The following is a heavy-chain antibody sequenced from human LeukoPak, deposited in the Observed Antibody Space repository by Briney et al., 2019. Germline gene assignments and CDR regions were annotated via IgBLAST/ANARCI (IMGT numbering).Heavy chain of an antibody. Sequence: PGRSLRLSCAASGFTLSSYAMHWVGQALGKGLEWVAVISYDGSNKYYADSVKGRFTISRDNSKNTLYLQMNSLRAEDTAVYYCARGLNLYYFDYWGQGTLVTVSS. V-gene: IGHV3-30*04. J-gene: IGHJ4*02. CDR1: GFTLSSYA. CDR2: ISYDGSNK. CDR3: ARGLNLYYFDY. D-gene: IGHD1-14*01.